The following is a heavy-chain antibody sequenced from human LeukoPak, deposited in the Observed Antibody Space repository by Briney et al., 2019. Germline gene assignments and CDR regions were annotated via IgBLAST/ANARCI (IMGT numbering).Heavy chain of an antibody. CDR1: GYSFSNYW. CDR2: IYPGDYET. V-gene: IGHV5-51*01. Sequence: GESLKISCEGSGYSFSNYWIGWVRQVPGKGLEWMGIIYPGDYETRYSPSFQGLVTISVDKSISTAYLQWSSLKASDTAMYYCAIPPGYCGNDCSFDHWGQGTLVTVS. J-gene: IGHJ4*02. D-gene: IGHD2-21*02. CDR3: AIPPGYCGNDCSFDH.